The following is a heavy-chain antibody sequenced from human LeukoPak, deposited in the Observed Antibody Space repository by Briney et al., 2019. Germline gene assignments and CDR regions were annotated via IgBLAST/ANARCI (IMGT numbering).Heavy chain of an antibody. V-gene: IGHV3-23*01. CDR3: AKDPDYYDFWSGYLRGAFDI. CDR2: ISGSGGST. D-gene: IGHD3-3*01. Sequence: TGGSLRLSCAASGFTFSSYAMSWVRQAPGKGLEWVSAISGSGGSTYYADSVKGRFTISRDNSKNTLYLQMNSLRAEDTAVYYCAKDPDYYDFWSGYLRGAFDIWGQGTMVTVSS. J-gene: IGHJ3*02. CDR1: GFTFSSYA.